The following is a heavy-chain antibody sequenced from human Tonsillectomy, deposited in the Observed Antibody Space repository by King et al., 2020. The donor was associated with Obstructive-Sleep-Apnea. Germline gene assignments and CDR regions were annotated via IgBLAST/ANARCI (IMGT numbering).Heavy chain of an antibody. CDR1: GGTFSGYG. J-gene: IGHJ3*01. CDR3: ANSLDTDGYDILTGAEAFDL. CDR2: TTPLLGTT. Sequence: QLVQSGAEVKKPGSSMRVSCKASGGTFSGYGINWVRQAAGQGLEWLGGTTPLLGTTNRAQTFQARLTLTADEAPRTAYMELSSLTSVDTAVYYCANSLDTDGYDILTGAEAFDLWGQGTMVTVSS. D-gene: IGHD3-9*01. V-gene: IGHV1-69*11.